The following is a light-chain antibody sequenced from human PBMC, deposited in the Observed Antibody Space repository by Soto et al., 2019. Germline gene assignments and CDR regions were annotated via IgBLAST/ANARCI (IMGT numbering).Light chain of an antibody. CDR1: QSVSNH. Sequence: EIVLTQSPGTLSLSPGERVTLSCRASQSVSNHLAWFQQKPGQGPSLLIYGASSRATGIPDRFSGSGSGTDFTLTISRLEPEDFAVYYCQQYDNSWTFGQGTKVEIK. V-gene: IGKV3-20*01. J-gene: IGKJ1*01. CDR3: QQYDNSWT. CDR2: GAS.